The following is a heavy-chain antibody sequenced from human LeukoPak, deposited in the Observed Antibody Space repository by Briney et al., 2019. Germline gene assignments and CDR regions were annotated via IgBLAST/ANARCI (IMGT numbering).Heavy chain of an antibody. V-gene: IGHV4-39*01. CDR3: ARLRQYNNNWYYFDY. CDR1: GGSISGSSYY. CDR2: IYYSGST. J-gene: IGHJ4*02. Sequence: SETLSLTCTVSGGSISGSSYYWGWIRQPPGKGLEWIGSIYYSGSTYYNPSLKSRLTLSVDTSKNQFSLKLTSVTAADTAVYYCARLRQYNNNWYYFDYWGQGALVTVSS. D-gene: IGHD6-13*01.